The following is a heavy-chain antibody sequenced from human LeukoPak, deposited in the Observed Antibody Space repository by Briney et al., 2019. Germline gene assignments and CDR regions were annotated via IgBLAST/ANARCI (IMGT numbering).Heavy chain of an antibody. Sequence: ASVKVSCKASGYTITGYYMHWVRQAPGQGLEWMGWINPNSGGTNYAQKFQGRVTMTRDTSISTAYMELSRLRSDDTAVYYCARDGYYYDSSGYYPHPDYWGQGTLVTVSS. J-gene: IGHJ4*02. CDR3: ARDGYYYDSSGYYPHPDY. V-gene: IGHV1-2*02. D-gene: IGHD3-22*01. CDR1: GYTITGYY. CDR2: INPNSGGT.